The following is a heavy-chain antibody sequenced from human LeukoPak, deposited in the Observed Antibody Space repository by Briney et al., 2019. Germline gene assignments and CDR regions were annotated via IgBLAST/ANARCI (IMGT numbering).Heavy chain of an antibody. V-gene: IGHV1-2*02. Sequence: ASVTVSCKASGYTFTGYFMNWVRQAPGQGREWMGWINPNSGGAKYAQKFEGRVTMTSDTSISTAYMELSSLTSDDTAVYYCARGSSERDWFDLWGQGTLVTVSS. D-gene: IGHD1-1*01. J-gene: IGHJ5*02. CDR1: GYTFTGYF. CDR2: INPNSGGA. CDR3: ARGSSERDWFDL.